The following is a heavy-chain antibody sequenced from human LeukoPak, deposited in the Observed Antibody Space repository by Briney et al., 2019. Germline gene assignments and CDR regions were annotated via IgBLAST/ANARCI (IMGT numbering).Heavy chain of an antibody. V-gene: IGHV4-59*01. CDR2: IYYSGST. CDR3: ARGGRGSPFDY. CDR1: GGSISSYY. J-gene: IGHJ4*02. D-gene: IGHD3-10*01. Sequence: PSETLSLTRTVSGGSISSYYWSWVRQPPGKGLEWIGYIYYSGSTNYNPSLKSRVTISVDTSQNQFSLKLSSVTAADTAVYYCARGGRGSPFDYWGQGTLVTVSS.